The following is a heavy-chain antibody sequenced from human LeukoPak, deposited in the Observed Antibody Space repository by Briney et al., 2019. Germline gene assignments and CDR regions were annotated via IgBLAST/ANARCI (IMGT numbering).Heavy chain of an antibody. CDR2: IYYSGST. V-gene: IGHV4-59*01. D-gene: IGHD5-24*01. CDR3: ARDLQQDGYSDY. CDR1: GGSISSYY. J-gene: IGHJ4*02. Sequence: SETLSLTCTVSGGSISSYYWSWIRQPPGKGLEWIGYIYYSGSTNYNPSLKSRVTILVDTSKNQFSLKLSSVTAADTAVYYCARDLQQDGYSDYWGQGTLVTVSS.